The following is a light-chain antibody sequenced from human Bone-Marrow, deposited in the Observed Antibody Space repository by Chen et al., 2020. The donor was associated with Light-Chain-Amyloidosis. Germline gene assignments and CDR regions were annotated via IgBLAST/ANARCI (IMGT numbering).Light chain of an antibody. V-gene: IGLV3-21*02. Sequence: SYVLTQPPSVSVDPGQTATIPCGGRNIGSKSVNWYQQKPGQAPVLVVFDNSDRPSGIPERLSGSNSGNTATLTISRVEAGDEADYYCQVWDRSSDRPVFGGGTKLTVL. CDR1: NIGSKS. CDR2: DNS. CDR3: QVWDRSSDRPV. J-gene: IGLJ3*02.